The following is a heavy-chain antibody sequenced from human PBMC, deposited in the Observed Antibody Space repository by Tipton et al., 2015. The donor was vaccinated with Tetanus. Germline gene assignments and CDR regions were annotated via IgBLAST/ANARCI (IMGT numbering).Heavy chain of an antibody. CDR2: VSYSGRT. Sequence: TLSLTCTVSGGSVRGGDYSWNWIRQPPGKGLEWLAYVSYSGRTNSNYFLKSRITVSLDASKNQFSLRLTSVTAADTAVYYCAGVTAQRTELYFEHWGQGTQVTVSS. V-gene: IGHV4-61*08. J-gene: IGHJ1*01. CDR3: AGVTAQRTELYFEH. CDR1: GGSVRGGDYS. D-gene: IGHD2-8*02.